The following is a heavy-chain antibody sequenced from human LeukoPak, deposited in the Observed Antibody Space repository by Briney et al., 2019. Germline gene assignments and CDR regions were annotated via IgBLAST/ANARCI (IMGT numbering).Heavy chain of an antibody. CDR3: ARGVRSSWYFDY. J-gene: IGHJ4*02. CDR1: GFTFSSYW. Sequence: GGSLRLSCAASGFTFSSYWMSWVRQAPGKGLEWVANIKQDGSEKYYVDSVKGRFTISRDNAKTSLYLQMNSLRAEDTAAYYCARGVRSSWYFDYWGQGTLVTVSS. CDR2: IKQDGSEK. D-gene: IGHD6-13*01. V-gene: IGHV3-7*01.